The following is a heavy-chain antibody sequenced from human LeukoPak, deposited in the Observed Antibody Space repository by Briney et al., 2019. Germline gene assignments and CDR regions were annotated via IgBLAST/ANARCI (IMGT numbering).Heavy chain of an antibody. V-gene: IGHV4-30-2*01. CDR1: AGSISSGGYS. J-gene: IGHJ3*02. CDR2: MSHSGST. Sequence: SQTLSLTCAVSAGSISSGGYSWGWIRQPPGKGLEWIGHMSHSGSTYYNPSPKTRASITPDRTKNQISLNLNSVSGADTAVYSCASGRPANTAFDIWGQGTMVPVSS. D-gene: IGHD6-25*01. CDR3: ASGRPANTAFDI.